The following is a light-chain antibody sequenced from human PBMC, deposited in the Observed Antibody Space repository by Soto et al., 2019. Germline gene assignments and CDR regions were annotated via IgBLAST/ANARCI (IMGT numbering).Light chain of an antibody. J-gene: IGKJ2*01. CDR1: RTVASN. Sequence: EIVMTQSPATLSLSPGERATLSCRASRTVASNIAWYQQKPGQAPRLLIHGASTRATGVSARFSGTGSGTEFTLTISSLQSEDFAVYYCQQYHNWPPQYTFGQGTRLQIK. V-gene: IGKV3-15*01. CDR2: GAS. CDR3: QQYHNWPPQYT.